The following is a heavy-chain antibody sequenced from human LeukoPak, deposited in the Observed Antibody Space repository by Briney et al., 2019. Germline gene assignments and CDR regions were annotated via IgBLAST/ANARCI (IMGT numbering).Heavy chain of an antibody. V-gene: IGHV3-23*01. J-gene: IGHJ4*02. CDR2: ITGNGGST. CDR1: GLTFSVAG. Sequence: GGSLRLSCAASGLTFSVAGMHWVRQAPGKGLEWVSAITGNGGSTYYADSVIGRFTISRDNSKSTLYLQMNRLRAEDTAIYYCAKRSCSGTTCYPLDYWGQGTLVTVSS. CDR3: AKRSCSGTTCYPLDY. D-gene: IGHD6-19*01.